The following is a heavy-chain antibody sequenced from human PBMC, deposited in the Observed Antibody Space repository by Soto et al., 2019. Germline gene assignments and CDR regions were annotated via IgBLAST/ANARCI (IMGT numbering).Heavy chain of an antibody. CDR1: GFTFSPYG. CDR2: VWFDTTTK. Sequence: GGSLRLSCVASGFTFSPYGMHWVRQAPDKGLEWVAVVWFDTTTKKYADSVKGRFTISRDNSKNTLYLQMNSLRADDTAIYYCVRDLSLSYWNGDCLDTWGQGALVTVSS. D-gene: IGHD2-15*01. J-gene: IGHJ5*02. V-gene: IGHV3-33*01. CDR3: VRDLSLSYWNGDCLDT.